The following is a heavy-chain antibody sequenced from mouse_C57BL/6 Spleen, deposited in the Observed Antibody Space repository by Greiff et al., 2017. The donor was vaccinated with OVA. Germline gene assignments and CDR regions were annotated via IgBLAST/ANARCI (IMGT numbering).Heavy chain of an antibody. CDR3: TTCGGLGAYYYGSSRSFDY. V-gene: IGHV14-1*01. Sequence: EVQRVESGAELVRPGASVKLSCTASGFNIKDYYMHWVKQRPEQGLEWIGRIDPEDGDTEYAPKFQGKATMPAATSSNTAYLQLSSLTSEDTAVYYCTTCGGLGAYYYGSSRSFDYWGQGTTLTVSS. CDR1: GFNIKDYY. CDR2: IDPEDGDT. J-gene: IGHJ2*01. D-gene: IGHD1-1*01.